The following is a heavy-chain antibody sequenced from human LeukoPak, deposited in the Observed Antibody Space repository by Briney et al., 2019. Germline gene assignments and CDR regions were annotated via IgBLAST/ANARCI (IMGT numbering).Heavy chain of an antibody. D-gene: IGHD3-3*01. CDR2: IDHSGTT. Sequence: MASQTLSLTCGVSGYSVSSGYYWGWIRQPPKKGLEWIGSIDHSGTTYNNPSLKSRVTISIDTSKNQFSLKLSSVTAADTAVYYCARQGYYDFWSGYYAFDYWGQGTLVTVSS. V-gene: IGHV4-38-2*01. CDR1: GYSVSSGYY. J-gene: IGHJ4*02. CDR3: ARQGYYDFWSGYYAFDY.